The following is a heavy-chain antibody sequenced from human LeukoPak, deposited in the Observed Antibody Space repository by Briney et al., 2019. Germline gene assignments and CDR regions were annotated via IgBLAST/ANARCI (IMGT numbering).Heavy chain of an antibody. D-gene: IGHD6-13*01. CDR1: GGSFSGYY. V-gene: IGHV4-34*01. Sequence: SETLSLTCAVYGGSFSGYYWSWIRQPPGKGLEWIGEINHSGSTNYNPSLKSRVTMSVDTSKNQFSLKLSSVTAADTAVYYCAREGGSSWGMAFDYWGQGTLVTVSS. J-gene: IGHJ4*02. CDR2: INHSGST. CDR3: AREGGSSWGMAFDY.